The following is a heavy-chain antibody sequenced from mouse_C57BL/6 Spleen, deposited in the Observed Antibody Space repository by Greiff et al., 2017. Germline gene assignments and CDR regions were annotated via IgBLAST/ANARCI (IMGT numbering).Heavy chain of an antibody. CDR3: ARGGYGFDY. CDR2: IWSGGST. J-gene: IGHJ2*01. CDR1: GFSLTIFG. D-gene: IGHD2-2*01. V-gene: IGHV2-2*01. Sequence: VKLQESVPGLVHPSQRPSITCPVPGFSLTIFGVHWVRQSPGKGLEWLGVIWSGGSTDYNAAVISRLGISKDNSKSQVFFTMTSLQADDTAIYYCARGGYGFDYWGQGTTLTVSS.